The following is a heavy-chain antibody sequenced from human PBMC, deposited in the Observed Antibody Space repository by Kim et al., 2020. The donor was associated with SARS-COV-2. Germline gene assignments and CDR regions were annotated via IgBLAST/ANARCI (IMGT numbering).Heavy chain of an antibody. D-gene: IGHD6-19*01. CDR3: AKTRGGWHHFDY. CDR1: GFTFNSLA. Sequence: GGSLRLSCAASGFTFNSLAMGWVRQAPGKGLEWVSTVTDSGGHTFYADSVKGRFTISRDNSKNMLFLQMDSLRVEDTAVYYCAKTRGGWHHFDYWGQGT. V-gene: IGHV3-23*01. J-gene: IGHJ4*02. CDR2: VTDSGGHT.